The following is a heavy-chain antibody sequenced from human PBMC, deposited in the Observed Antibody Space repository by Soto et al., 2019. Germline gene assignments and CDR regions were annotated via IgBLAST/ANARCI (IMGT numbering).Heavy chain of an antibody. CDR1: GGTFSSYA. Sequence: QVQLVQSGAEVKKPGSSVKVSCKASGGTFSSYAISWVRQAPGQGLEWMGGIIPIFGTANYAQKFQGRVTLTADEATSPAYMELSSLISEDTAVYYCARAVGRSCSGGSCYSQDFQHCGQGTLVTVSS. D-gene: IGHD2-15*01. CDR3: ARAVGRSCSGGSCYSQDFQH. CDR2: IIPIFGTA. J-gene: IGHJ1*01. V-gene: IGHV1-69*01.